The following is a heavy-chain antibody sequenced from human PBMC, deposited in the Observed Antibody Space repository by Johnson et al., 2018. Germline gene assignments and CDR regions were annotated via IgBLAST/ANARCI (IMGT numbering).Heavy chain of an antibody. Sequence: VQLQESGGGLVQPGRSLRLSRAASGFTFEAYGMHWVRQHPGKGLEWVSGISWNSDNIGYADSVKGGFIISRDNSKNTLALQMNSLRAEDTAVYYCAKDGNSDFWGGYYTDRSYYYYYMDVWGKGTTVTVSS. V-gene: IGHV3-9*01. D-gene: IGHD3-3*01. CDR3: AKDGNSDFWGGYYTDRSYYYYYMDV. J-gene: IGHJ6*03. CDR2: ISWNSDNI. CDR1: GFTFEAYG.